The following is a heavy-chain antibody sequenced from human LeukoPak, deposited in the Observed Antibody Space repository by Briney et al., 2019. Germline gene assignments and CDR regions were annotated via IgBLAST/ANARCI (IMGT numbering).Heavy chain of an antibody. V-gene: IGHV4-34*01. J-gene: IGHJ4*02. CDR3: ARGYPSHDYVWGSYRRIRFDY. CDR2: INHSGST. CDR1: GGSFSGYY. Sequence: PSETLSLTCAVYGGSFSGYYWSWIRQPPGKGLEWIGEINHSGSTNYNPSLKSRVTISVDTSKNQFSLKLSSVTAADTAVYYCARGYPSHDYVWGSYRRIRFDYWGQGTLVTVSS. D-gene: IGHD3-16*02.